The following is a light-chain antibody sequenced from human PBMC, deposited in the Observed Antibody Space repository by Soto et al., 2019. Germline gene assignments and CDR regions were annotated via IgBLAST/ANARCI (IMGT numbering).Light chain of an antibody. V-gene: IGKV3-15*01. CDR3: QQYNKWPLFT. CDR2: GAS. Sequence: TVLTQSPATFSVSPGERATLSCRASQSIGSNLAWYQQRPGQPPRLLIYGASTRATGVPARFSGSGSGTEFTLTINILQSEDFALYYCQQYNKWPLFTFGPGTKVDIK. CDR1: QSIGSN. J-gene: IGKJ3*01.